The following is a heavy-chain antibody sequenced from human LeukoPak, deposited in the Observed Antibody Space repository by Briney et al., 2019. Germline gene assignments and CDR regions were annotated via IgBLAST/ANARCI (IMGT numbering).Heavy chain of an antibody. CDR3: ARENTLYRRGWFLDY. D-gene: IGHD6-19*01. V-gene: IGHV4-39*07. CDR2: IDYSGNT. J-gene: IGHJ4*02. CDR1: GDSSSNSIYY. Sequence: SETLSLTCAVSGDSSSNSIYYWGWVRQPPGKGLEWIGTIDYSGNTYYNPSLKSRATISTDTSRSQFSLNLSSVTAADTAVYFFARENTLYRRGWFLDYWGQGTGVTVSS.